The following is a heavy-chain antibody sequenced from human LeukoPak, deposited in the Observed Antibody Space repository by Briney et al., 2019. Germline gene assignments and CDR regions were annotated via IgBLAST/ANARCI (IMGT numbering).Heavy chain of an antibody. J-gene: IGHJ4*02. CDR3: AKAKYQLLYYDY. CDR2: ISGSGGST. CDR1: GLTFSSYA. V-gene: IGHV3-23*01. Sequence: PGGSLRLSCAASGLTFSSYAMSWVRQAPGKGLEWVSAISGSGGSTYYADSVKGRFTISRDNSKNTLYLQMNSLRAEDTAVYYCAKAKYQLLYYDYWGQGTLVTVSS. D-gene: IGHD2-2*02.